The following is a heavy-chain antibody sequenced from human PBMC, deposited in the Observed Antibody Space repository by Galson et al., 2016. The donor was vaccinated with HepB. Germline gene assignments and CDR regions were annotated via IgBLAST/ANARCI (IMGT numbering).Heavy chain of an antibody. Sequence: SLRLSCAASGFAFSDYWLTWVRQAPGKGLEWVANIKQDGSERYYVDSVKGRFTISRDNAQSMLYLQMDSLRAEDIAVYYCARVRSSSWFDSWGQGTLVTVS. D-gene: IGHD6-13*01. CDR3: ARVRSSSWFDS. CDR2: IKQDGSER. CDR1: GFAFSDYW. J-gene: IGHJ5*01. V-gene: IGHV3-7*01.